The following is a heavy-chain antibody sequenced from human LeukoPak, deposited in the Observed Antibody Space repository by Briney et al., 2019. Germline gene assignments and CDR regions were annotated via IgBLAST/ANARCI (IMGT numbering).Heavy chain of an antibody. CDR3: ARASTMVRGADFDY. Sequence: GRSLRLSCAASGFPFSSYAIHWVRQAPGKGLEWVALTWYDGSTKFYADFVKGRFTISRDNFNNTVDLQMNSLRAEDTAVYFCARASTMVRGADFDYWGQGTPVTVSS. CDR2: TWYDGSTK. J-gene: IGHJ4*02. D-gene: IGHD3-10*01. V-gene: IGHV3-33*01. CDR1: GFPFSSYA.